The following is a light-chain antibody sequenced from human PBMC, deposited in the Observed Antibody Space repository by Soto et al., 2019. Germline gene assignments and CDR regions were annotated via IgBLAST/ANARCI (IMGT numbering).Light chain of an antibody. CDR1: QSVSSSY. Sequence: EIVLTQSPVPLSLSPGERSTLSCRPSQSVSSSYLAWYQQKPGQAPRLLIYGVSSRATGIPDRFSGSGSGTDFTLTISRLEPEDFAVYYCQQYGSSPRTFGQGTRLEIK. J-gene: IGKJ5*01. CDR3: QQYGSSPRT. V-gene: IGKV3-20*01. CDR2: GVS.